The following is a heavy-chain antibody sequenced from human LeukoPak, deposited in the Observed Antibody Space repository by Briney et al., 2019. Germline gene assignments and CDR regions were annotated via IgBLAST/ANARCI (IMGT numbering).Heavy chain of an antibody. CDR1: GFSFSSYG. D-gene: IGHD1-14*01. CDR3: ATETMGRHFDY. V-gene: IGHV3-21*01. Sequence: GGSLRLSCAASGFSFSSYGINSVRQAPGKGLEWVSSIGSTGTDRYYADSVKGRFTISRDNAKNSLYLQMNSLRDEDTAVYYCATETMGRHFDYWGQGTLLTVSS. J-gene: IGHJ4*02. CDR2: IGSTGTDR.